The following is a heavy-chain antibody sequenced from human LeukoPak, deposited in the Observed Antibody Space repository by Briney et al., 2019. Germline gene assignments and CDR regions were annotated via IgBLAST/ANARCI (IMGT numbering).Heavy chain of an antibody. CDR1: GFTFSSYE. V-gene: IGHV3-48*03. CDR2: ISSSGSTI. J-gene: IGHJ4*02. Sequence: GGSLRLSCAASGFTFSSYEMNWVRQAPGKGLEWVSYISSSGSTIYYADSVKGRFTISRDNAKNSLYLQMNSLRAEDTAVYYCAGSTRTRLQPDYWGQGTLVTVSS. CDR3: AGSTRTRLQPDY. D-gene: IGHD4-11*01.